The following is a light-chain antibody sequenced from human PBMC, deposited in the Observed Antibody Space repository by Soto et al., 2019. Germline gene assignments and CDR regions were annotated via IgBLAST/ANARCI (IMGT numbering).Light chain of an antibody. J-gene: IGKJ2*01. CDR3: QQYGSSPLYT. Sequence: EIVLTQSPGTLSLSPGERATLSCRASQSVSSSYLAWYQQKPGQAPRLLIYGASSRATGIPDRFSGSGSGTDFTLTISRLEPEDSAVYYWQQYGSSPLYTFGQGTKLEIK. V-gene: IGKV3-20*01. CDR1: QSVSSSY. CDR2: GAS.